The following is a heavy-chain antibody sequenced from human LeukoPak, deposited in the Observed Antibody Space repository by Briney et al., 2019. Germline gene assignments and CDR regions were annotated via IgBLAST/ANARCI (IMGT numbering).Heavy chain of an antibody. J-gene: IGHJ4*02. CDR3: ARLPERRYFDY. CDR2: IYSGGSI. V-gene: IGHV3-53*01. CDR1: GFTVSSNY. Sequence: GGSLRLSCAATGFTVSSNYMNWVRQAPGKGLEWVSVIYSGGSIYYADSVKGRFTISRDNSKNTLYLQMNSLRAEDTAVYYCARLPERRYFDYWGQGTLVTVSS. D-gene: IGHD6-25*01.